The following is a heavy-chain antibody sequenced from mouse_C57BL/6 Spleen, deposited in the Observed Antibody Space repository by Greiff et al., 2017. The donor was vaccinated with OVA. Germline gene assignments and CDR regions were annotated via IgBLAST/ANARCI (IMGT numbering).Heavy chain of an antibody. J-gene: IGHJ2*01. D-gene: IGHD4-1*02. CDR1: GYSITSGYY. CDR3: ARGQLGPRFDY. CDR2: ISYDGSN. V-gene: IGHV3-6*01. Sequence: DVQLQESGPGLVKPSQSLSLTCSVTGYSITSGYYWNWIRQFPGNKLEWMGYISYDGSNNYNPSLKNRISITRDTSKNQFFLKLNSVTTEDTATYYCARGQLGPRFDYWGQGTTLTVSS.